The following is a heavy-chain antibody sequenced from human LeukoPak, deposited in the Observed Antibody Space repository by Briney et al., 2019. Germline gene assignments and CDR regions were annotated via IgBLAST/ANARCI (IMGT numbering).Heavy chain of an antibody. CDR3: ARGFYSSSWYNYYYGMDV. Sequence: ASVKVSFKASGYTFTSYDINWARQATGQGLEWMGWMNPNSGNTGYAQKFQGRVTMTRNTSISTAYMELSSLRSEDTAVYYCARGFYSSSWYNYYYGMDVWGQGTTVTVSS. CDR1: GYTFTSYD. D-gene: IGHD6-13*01. J-gene: IGHJ6*02. CDR2: MNPNSGNT. V-gene: IGHV1-8*01.